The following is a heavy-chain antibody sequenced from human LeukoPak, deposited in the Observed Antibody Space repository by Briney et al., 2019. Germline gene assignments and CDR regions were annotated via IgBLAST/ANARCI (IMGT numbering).Heavy chain of an antibody. CDR2: IIPIFGTA. V-gene: IGHV1-69*13. Sequence: SVKASCKASGGTFSSYAISWVRQAPGQGLEWMGGIIPIFGTANYAQKFQGRVTITADESTSTAYMELSSLRSEDTAVYYCARGDFEDYYYYMDVWGKGTTVTVSS. D-gene: IGHD2-21*02. J-gene: IGHJ6*03. CDR3: ARGDFEDYYYYMDV. CDR1: GGTFSSYA.